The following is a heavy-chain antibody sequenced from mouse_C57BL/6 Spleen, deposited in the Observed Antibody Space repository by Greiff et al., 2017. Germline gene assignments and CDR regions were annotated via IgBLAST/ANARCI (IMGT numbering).Heavy chain of an antibody. CDR1: GFTFSSYA. V-gene: IGHV5-4*01. J-gene: IGHJ1*03. D-gene: IGHD2-4*01. Sequence: EVNVVESGGGLVKPGGSLKLSCAASGFTFSSYAMSWVRQTPEKRLEWVATISDGGSYTYYPDNVKGRFTISRDNAKNNLYLQMSHLKSEDTAMYYCARDGTMITRYFDGWGTGTTVTVSS. CDR2: ISDGGSYT. CDR3: ARDGTMITRYFDG.